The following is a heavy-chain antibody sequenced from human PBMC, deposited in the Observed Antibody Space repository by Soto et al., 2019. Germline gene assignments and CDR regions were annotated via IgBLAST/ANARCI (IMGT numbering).Heavy chain of an antibody. J-gene: IGHJ4*02. CDR1: GFAFSSHG. V-gene: IGHV3-33*01. CDR2: IVREGSEK. CDR3: ARDDDYDDNGRDS. D-gene: IGHD4-17*01. Sequence: QVQLVESGGGVVQPGRSLRLSCAASGFAFSSHGMHWVRQAPGKGLEWVAVIVREGSEKHYADSVKGRFTISRDNSKNPLYLEMNSLRAEDTAVYYCARDDDYDDNGRDSWGQGTLVTVSS.